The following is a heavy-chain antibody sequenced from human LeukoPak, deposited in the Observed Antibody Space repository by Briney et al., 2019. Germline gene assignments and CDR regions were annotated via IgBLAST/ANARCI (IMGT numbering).Heavy chain of an antibody. Sequence: SETLSLTCTVSGGSISSYYWSWIRQPPGKGLEWIGYIYYSGSTYYNPSLKSRVTISVDTSKNQFSLKLSSVTAADTAVYYCARALDYYYYMDVWGKGTTVTVSS. CDR3: ARALDYYYYMDV. J-gene: IGHJ6*03. CDR1: GGSISSYY. CDR2: IYYSGST. V-gene: IGHV4-59*08.